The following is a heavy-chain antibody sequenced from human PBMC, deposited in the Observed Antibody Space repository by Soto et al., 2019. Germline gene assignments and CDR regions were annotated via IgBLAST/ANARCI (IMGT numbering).Heavy chain of an antibody. V-gene: IGHV3-48*02. CDR2: ISRSSNTI. CDR3: AKEFSRGSYYPAEPFQV. D-gene: IGHD1-26*01. J-gene: IGHJ1*01. Sequence: EVQLVESGGNLIHPGGSLRLSCAASGFTFSSYNMNWVRQAPGKGLEWISFISRSSNTIYYADSVKVRFTVSRDNGNKSLFLQMTSLSDEDTAIYYCAKEFSRGSYYPAEPFQVWGQGTLVIVSA. CDR1: GFTFSSYN.